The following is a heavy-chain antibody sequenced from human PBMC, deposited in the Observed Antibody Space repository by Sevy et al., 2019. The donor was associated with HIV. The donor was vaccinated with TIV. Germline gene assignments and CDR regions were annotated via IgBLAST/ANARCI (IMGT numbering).Heavy chain of an antibody. CDR3: AGARYDSSGSFDAFDI. D-gene: IGHD3-22*01. V-gene: IGHV3-23*01. CDR1: GFTLRTYA. CDR2: IFKSGDVT. J-gene: IGHJ3*02. Sequence: GGSLRLSCVASGFTLRTYAMNWVRQAPGKGLKWVSTIFKSGDVTYYADSVKGRSTIARDNSKNTVYLHMNSLRAEDTALYFCAGARYDSSGSFDAFDIWGQGTMVTVSS.